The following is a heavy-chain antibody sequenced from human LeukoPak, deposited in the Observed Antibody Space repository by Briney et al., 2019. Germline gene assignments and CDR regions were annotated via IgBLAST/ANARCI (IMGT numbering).Heavy chain of an antibody. CDR2: IYYSGST. D-gene: IGHD6-19*01. Sequence: SETLSLTXTVSGGSISSYYWSWIRQPPGKGLEWIGYIYYSGSTNYNPSLKSRVTISVDTSKNQFSLKLSSVTAADTAVYYCARAHGGWYLYFDYWGQGTLVTVSS. J-gene: IGHJ4*02. V-gene: IGHV4-59*01. CDR1: GGSISSYY. CDR3: ARAHGGWYLYFDY.